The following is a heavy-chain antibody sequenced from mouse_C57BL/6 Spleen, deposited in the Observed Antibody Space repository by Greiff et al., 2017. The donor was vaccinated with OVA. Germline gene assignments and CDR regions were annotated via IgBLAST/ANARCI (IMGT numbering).Heavy chain of an antibody. J-gene: IGHJ3*01. Sequence: QVQLQQPGAELVKPGASVKLSCKASGYTFTSYWMQWVKQRPGQGLEWIGESDPSDSYTNYNQKFKGKATLTVDTSSSTAYMQLSSLTSEDSAVYYCARSPYGSSQSAWFAYWGQGTLVTVSA. D-gene: IGHD1-1*01. CDR1: GYTFTSYW. CDR3: ARSPYGSSQSAWFAY. CDR2: SDPSDSYT. V-gene: IGHV1-50*01.